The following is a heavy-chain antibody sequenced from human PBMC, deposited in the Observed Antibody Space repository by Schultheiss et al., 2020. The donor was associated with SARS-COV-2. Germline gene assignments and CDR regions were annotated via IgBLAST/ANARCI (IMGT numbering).Heavy chain of an antibody. D-gene: IGHD2-15*01. CDR2: ISAYNGNT. Sequence: ASVKVSCKASGYTLTNSGISWVRQAPGQGLEWMGWISAYNGNTNYAQKLQGRVTMTTDTSTSTAYMELRSLRSDDTAVYYCAREPFDRYCSGGSCYYYYYYGMDVWGQGTTVTVSS. V-gene: IGHV1-18*01. CDR1: GYTLTNSG. CDR3: AREPFDRYCSGGSCYYYYYYGMDV. J-gene: IGHJ6*02.